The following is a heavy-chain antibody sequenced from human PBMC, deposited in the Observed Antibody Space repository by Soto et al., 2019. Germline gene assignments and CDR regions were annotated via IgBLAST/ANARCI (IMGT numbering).Heavy chain of an antibody. CDR2: IYYSGST. J-gene: IGHJ6*02. D-gene: IGHD1-26*01. CDR1: GGSVSSGSYY. V-gene: IGHV4-61*01. CDR3: ARKGIVGATLYYYGMDV. Sequence: SETLSLTCTVSGGSVSSGSYYWSWIRQPPGKGLEWIGYIYYSGSTNYNPSLKSRVTISVDTSKDQFSLKLSSVTAADTAVYYCARKGIVGATLYYYGMDVWGQGTTVTVSS.